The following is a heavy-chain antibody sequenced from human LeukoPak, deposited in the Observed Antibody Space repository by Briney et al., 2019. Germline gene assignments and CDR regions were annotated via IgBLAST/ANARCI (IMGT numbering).Heavy chain of an antibody. Sequence: ASVKVSCKASGYTFTSYGISWVRQAPGQGLEWMGWISAYNGNTNYAQKLQGRVTMTTDTSTSTAYMELRNLRSDDTTVYYCAREAYYDSSGYIDYWGQGTLVTVSS. D-gene: IGHD3-22*01. V-gene: IGHV1-18*01. CDR3: AREAYYDSSGYIDY. CDR1: GYTFTSYG. CDR2: ISAYNGNT. J-gene: IGHJ4*02.